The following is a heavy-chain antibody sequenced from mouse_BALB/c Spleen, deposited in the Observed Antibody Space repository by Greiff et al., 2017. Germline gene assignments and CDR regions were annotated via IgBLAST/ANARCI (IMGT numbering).Heavy chain of an antibody. CDR2: IDTSDSYT. D-gene: IGHD1-1*01. CDR1: GYTFTDYW. V-gene: IGHV1-69*01. Sequence: VQLQQPGAELVMPGASVKMSCKASGYTFTDYWMHWVKQRPGQGLEWIGAIDTSDSYTSYNQKFKGKATLTVDESSSTAYMQLSSLTSEDSAVYYCARGITTVVENAMDYWGQGTSVTVSS. CDR3: ARGITTVVENAMDY. J-gene: IGHJ4*01.